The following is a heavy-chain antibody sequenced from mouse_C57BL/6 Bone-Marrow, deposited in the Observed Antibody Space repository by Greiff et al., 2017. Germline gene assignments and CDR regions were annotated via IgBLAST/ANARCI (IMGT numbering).Heavy chain of an antibody. Sequence: QVQLQQSGAELMKPGASVKLSCKATGYTFTGYWIEWVKQRPGHGLEWIGEILPGSGSTNYNEKFKGKATFNADTSSNTAYMQLSSLTTEDSAIYYCARSANYYGSSLVFDYWGQGTTLTVSS. CDR3: ARSANYYGSSLVFDY. CDR1: GYTFTGYW. CDR2: ILPGSGST. J-gene: IGHJ2*01. V-gene: IGHV1-9*01. D-gene: IGHD1-1*01.